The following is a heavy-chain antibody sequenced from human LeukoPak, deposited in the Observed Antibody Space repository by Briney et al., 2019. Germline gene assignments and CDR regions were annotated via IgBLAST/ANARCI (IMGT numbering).Heavy chain of an antibody. J-gene: IGHJ4*02. D-gene: IGHD6-13*01. CDR3: AKDLVGIAAAGDY. CDR2: ISYDGSNK. Sequence: GGSLRLSCAASGFTFSSYAMHWVRQAPGKGLEWVAVISYDGSNKYYADSVKGRFTISRDNSKYTLYLQMNSLRAEDTAVYYCAKDLVGIAAAGDYWGQGTLVTVSS. CDR1: GFTFSSYA. V-gene: IGHV3-30*04.